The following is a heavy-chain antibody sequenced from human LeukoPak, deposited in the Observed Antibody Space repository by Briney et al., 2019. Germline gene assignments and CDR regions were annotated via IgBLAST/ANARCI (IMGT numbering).Heavy chain of an antibody. J-gene: IGHJ4*02. V-gene: IGHV4-61*02. CDR1: GGSISSGSYY. Sequence: SETLSLTCTVSGGSISSGSYYWSWIRQPAGKGLEWIGRIYTSGSTNYNPSLKSRVTISVDTSKNQFSLKLSSVTAADTAVYYCARAIGGYSSGWYSGELSSLGYWGQGTLVTVSS. CDR3: ARAIGGYSSGWYSGELSSLGY. CDR2: IYTSGST. D-gene: IGHD6-19*01.